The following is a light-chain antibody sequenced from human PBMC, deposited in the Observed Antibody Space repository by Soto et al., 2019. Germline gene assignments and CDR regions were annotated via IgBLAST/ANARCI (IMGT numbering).Light chain of an antibody. CDR3: QSYDSSLSGSMV. Sequence: QSALTQPRSVSGSPGQSVTISCTATGSDVGDSSHVSWYQLHPGKAPKLMIYEVNNRPSGVPDRFSGSKSGSTASLTISGLQAEDEAEYYCQSYDSSLSGSMVFGGGTKLTVL. CDR2: EVN. CDR1: GSDVGDSSH. J-gene: IGLJ2*01. V-gene: IGLV2-11*01.